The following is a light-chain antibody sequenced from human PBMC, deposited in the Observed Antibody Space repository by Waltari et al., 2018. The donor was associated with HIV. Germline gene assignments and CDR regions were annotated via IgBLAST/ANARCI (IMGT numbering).Light chain of an antibody. Sequence: QSALTQPASVSGSPGQSITISCTGTSWDIGAYNYVSWYQQHPGKAPNLILFDVNDRPSGSSDRFSGSESANMASLTISVLQPADEADYYCRSYSRTSTWVFGGGTRLTVL. CDR2: DVN. V-gene: IGLV2-14*03. J-gene: IGLJ3*02. CDR1: SWDIGAYNY. CDR3: RSYSRTSTWV.